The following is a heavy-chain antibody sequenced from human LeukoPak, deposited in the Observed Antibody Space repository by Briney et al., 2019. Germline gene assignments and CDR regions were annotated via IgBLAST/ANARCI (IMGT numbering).Heavy chain of an antibody. V-gene: IGHV1-69*01. J-gene: IGHJ6*02. CDR2: IIPIFGTA. Sequence: WASVKVSCKASGGTFSSYAISWVRQAPGQGLEWMGGIIPIFGTANYAQKFQGRVTITADESTSTAYMELSSLRSEDTAVYYCAREDILTGYNYYYYGMDVWGQGTTVTVSS. CDR3: AREDILTGYNYYYYGMDV. D-gene: IGHD3-9*01. CDR1: GGTFSSYA.